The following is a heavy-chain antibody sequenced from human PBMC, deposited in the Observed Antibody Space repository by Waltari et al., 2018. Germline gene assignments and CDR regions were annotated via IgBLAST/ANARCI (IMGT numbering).Heavy chain of an antibody. CDR2: ISNDGSNK. D-gene: IGHD3-10*01. CDR1: GFTFRSYG. J-gene: IGHJ4*02. Sequence: QVQLVESGGGVVQPGRSLSLSCAASGFTFRSYGMHWVRQAPGKGLEGVAVISNDGSNKYYADSVKGRVTISRDKSKNTLYLQMNSLRAEDTAVYYCARDSGSYWGQGTLVTVSS. V-gene: IGHV3-30*03. CDR3: ARDSGSY.